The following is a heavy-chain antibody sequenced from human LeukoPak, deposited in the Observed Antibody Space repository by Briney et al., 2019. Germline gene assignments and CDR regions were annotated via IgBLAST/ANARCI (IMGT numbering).Heavy chain of an antibody. V-gene: IGHV4-59*01. D-gene: IGHD4-23*01. CDR3: TRGYGGVFDY. CDR1: GGSISSYY. Sequence: MSSETLSLTCTVSGGSISSYYWSWIRQPPGKGLEWIGYIYYSGSTNYNPSLKSRVTISVDTSKNQFSLKLSSVTAADTAVYYCTRGYGGVFDYWGQGTLVTVSS. CDR2: IYYSGST. J-gene: IGHJ4*02.